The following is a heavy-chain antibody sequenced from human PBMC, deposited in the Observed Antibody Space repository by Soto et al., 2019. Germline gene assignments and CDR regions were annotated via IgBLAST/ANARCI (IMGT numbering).Heavy chain of an antibody. CDR3: ARDQLRWFGEISGMDV. D-gene: IGHD3-10*01. CDR1: GFTFSSYG. Sequence: GGSLRLSCAASGFTFSSYGMHWVRQAPGKGLEWVAVIWYDGSNKYYADSVKGRFTISRDNSKNTLYLQMNSLRAEDTAVYYCARDQLRWFGEISGMDVWGQGTTVTVSS. J-gene: IGHJ6*02. V-gene: IGHV3-33*01. CDR2: IWYDGSNK.